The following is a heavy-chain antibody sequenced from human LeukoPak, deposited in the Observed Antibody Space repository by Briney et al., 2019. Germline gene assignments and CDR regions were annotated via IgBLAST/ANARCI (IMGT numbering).Heavy chain of an antibody. CDR2: VHHSGST. V-gene: IGHV4-4*02. Sequence: SATLSLTCAVSGGSISSSKWWSWVRQPPGKGLEWVGEVHHSGSTNYSPSLKSRVSISVDKTKNQFSLRLTSVTTADTAVYYCASSKEVDPFDIWGQGTMVTVSS. CDR3: ASSKEVDPFDI. J-gene: IGHJ3*02. CDR1: GGSISSSKW.